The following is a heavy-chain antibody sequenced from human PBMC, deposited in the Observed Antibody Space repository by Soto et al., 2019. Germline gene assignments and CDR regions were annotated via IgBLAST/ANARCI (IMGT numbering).Heavy chain of an antibody. V-gene: IGHV4-59*12. Sequence: PSETLSLTCTVSGGSISSYYWSWIRQPPGKGLEWIGYISYTGSTYYNPSLKSRVTISVDTSKNQFSLKLSSVTAADTAVYYCAREVIWFGEFNYYYYGMDLWGQGTKVTVSS. D-gene: IGHD3-10*01. CDR1: GGSISSYY. J-gene: IGHJ6*02. CDR2: ISYTGST. CDR3: AREVIWFGEFNYYYYGMDL.